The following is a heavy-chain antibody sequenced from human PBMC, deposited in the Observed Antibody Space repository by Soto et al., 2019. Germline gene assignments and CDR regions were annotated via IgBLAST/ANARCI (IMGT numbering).Heavy chain of an antibody. CDR3: GSVFEY. Sequence: DVQLVESGGGLVQPGGSLRLSFEAPGFTNTNYWMHWVRKAPEKGLVWVSRIDSDGIYTSYADSVKGRFTISRDNAKNTLYLQMNDLRTEDTAVYYCGSVFEYWGQGSLVTVSS. V-gene: IGHV3-74*01. CDR2: IDSDGIYT. CDR1: GFTNTNYW. J-gene: IGHJ4*02.